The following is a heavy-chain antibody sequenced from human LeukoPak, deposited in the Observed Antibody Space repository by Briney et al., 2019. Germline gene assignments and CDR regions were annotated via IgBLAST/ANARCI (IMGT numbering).Heavy chain of an antibody. J-gene: IGHJ4*02. CDR1: GYSLNNYW. CDR2: VFPADSDT. V-gene: IGHV5-51*01. CDR3: ARYDGGATADF. D-gene: IGHD1-26*01. Sequence: GESLKISCKVSGYSLNNYWIAWVRQMPGKGLEWMGIVFPADSDTRYSPSFQGQVTISADKSINTAYLQWSSLKASDTATYYCARYDGGATADFWGQETLVTVSS.